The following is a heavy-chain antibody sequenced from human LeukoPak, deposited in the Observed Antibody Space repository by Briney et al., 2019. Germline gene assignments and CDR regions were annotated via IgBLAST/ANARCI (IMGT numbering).Heavy chain of an antibody. V-gene: IGHV3-21*01. D-gene: IGHD3-22*01. CDR1: GFTFSSYS. CDR3: ARDGNFPSSGYYSAYAFDI. Sequence: GGSLRLSCAASGFTFSSYSMNWVRQAPGKGLEWVSSISSSSSYIYYADSVKGRFTISRDNAKTSLYLQMNSLRAEDTAVYYCARDGNFPSSGYYSAYAFDIWGQGTMVTVSS. J-gene: IGHJ3*02. CDR2: ISSSSSYI.